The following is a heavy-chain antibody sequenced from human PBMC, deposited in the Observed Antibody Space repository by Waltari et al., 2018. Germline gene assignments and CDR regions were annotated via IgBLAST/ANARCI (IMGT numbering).Heavy chain of an antibody. V-gene: IGHV3-23*01. D-gene: IGHD3-16*02. Sequence: EVQLLESGGGLVQPGGSLRLSCAASGFTFSSYDMSWVRQAPGKGLEWFSAMSGSGCSTYYADSVKGRFTISRDNSKNTLYLQMNSLRAEDTAVYYCAKTPNYRYYYYYMDVWGKGTTVTISS. J-gene: IGHJ6*03. CDR1: GFTFSSYD. CDR2: MSGSGCST. CDR3: AKTPNYRYYYYYMDV.